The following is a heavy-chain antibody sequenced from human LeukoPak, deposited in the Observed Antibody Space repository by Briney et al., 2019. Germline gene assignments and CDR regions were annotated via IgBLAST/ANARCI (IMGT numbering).Heavy chain of an antibody. V-gene: IGHV1-18*01. Sequence: ASVKVSCKASGYTFTRYGMSWVRQAPGQGLEWMGWISTYNGNTNYAQKLQDRVTMTTDTSTSTAYMELRSLRSDETAVYYCARDAYYYDSSGYYRNFDYWGQGTLVTVSS. J-gene: IGHJ4*02. CDR3: ARDAYYYDSSGYYRNFDY. D-gene: IGHD3-22*01. CDR2: ISTYNGNT. CDR1: GYTFTRYG.